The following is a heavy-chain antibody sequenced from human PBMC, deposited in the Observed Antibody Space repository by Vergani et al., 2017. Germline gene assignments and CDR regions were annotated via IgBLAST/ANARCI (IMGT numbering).Heavy chain of an antibody. CDR2: IIPIFGIA. CDR3: ARVPELEVGAAPYYFDD. D-gene: IGHD6-6*01. J-gene: IGHJ4*02. V-gene: IGHV1-69*17. CDR1: GGTFSSYA. Sequence: QVQLVQSGAEVKKPGSSVKVSCKASGGTFSSYAISWVRQAPGQGLEWMGGIIPIFGIANYAQKFQGRVTITADKSTSTAYMELSSLRSEDTAVYYCARVPELEVGAAPYYFDDWGEGTLVTVSS.